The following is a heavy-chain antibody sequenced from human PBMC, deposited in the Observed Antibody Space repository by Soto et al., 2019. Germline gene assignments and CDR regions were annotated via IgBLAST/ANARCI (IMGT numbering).Heavy chain of an antibody. V-gene: IGHV4-4*02. Sequence: QVQLQESGPGLVKPSETLSLTCSVSGGSISSNWWSWVRQPPGNGLEWIGEIPHSGTTNYNPSLRSRVTISVEKSKNQLSLTLNSGTAAYTAFYYCARDIALATMRGFDYRGQGTLVTVSS. CDR3: ARDIALATMRGFDY. J-gene: IGHJ4*02. D-gene: IGHD6-19*01. CDR2: IPHSGTT. CDR1: GGSISSNW.